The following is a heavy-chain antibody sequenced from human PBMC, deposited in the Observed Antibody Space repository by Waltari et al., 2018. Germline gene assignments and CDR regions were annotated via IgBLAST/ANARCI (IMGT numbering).Heavy chain of an antibody. V-gene: IGHV3-30*18. CDR3: AKVARVAGYYYTGMDV. CDR2: RSYEGSTK. Sequence: QVLLVESGGGVVQPGRSLRLSCAASGFNFLSYGMHWVSQAPGKGPGWVAVRSYEGSTKYYADSVKGRFTISRDNSMHTLDLQMNNLRHEDTGVYYCAKVARVAGYYYTGMDVWGQGTTVTVSS. J-gene: IGHJ6*02. D-gene: IGHD6-19*01. CDR1: GFNFLSYG.